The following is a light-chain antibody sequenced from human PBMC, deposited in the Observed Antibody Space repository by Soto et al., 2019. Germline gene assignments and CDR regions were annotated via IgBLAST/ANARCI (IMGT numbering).Light chain of an antibody. CDR1: QSISSW. J-gene: IGKJ3*01. CDR3: PQSFT. Sequence: DIQMTQSPSTLSASVGDRVTITCRASQSISSWLAWYQQKPGKAPKLLIYKASTLDSGVPSRFSGSGSGTEFTLTISSLQPDDFATYYCPQSFTFGPGTKVDI. CDR2: KAS. V-gene: IGKV1-5*03.